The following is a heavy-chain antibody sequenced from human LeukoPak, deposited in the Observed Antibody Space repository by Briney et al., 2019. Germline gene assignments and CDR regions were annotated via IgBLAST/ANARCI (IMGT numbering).Heavy chain of an antibody. D-gene: IGHD3-22*01. CDR2: IKQDGSEK. V-gene: IGHV3-7*01. CDR1: GFTFSNYW. J-gene: IGHJ4*02. Sequence: GGSLRLSCAASGFTFSNYWMSWVRQAPGKGLEWVANIKQDGSEKDYVDSVKGRFTISRDNAKNSLYLQMNSLRAEDTAVYYCARALATDLDSSGYFVLDYRGQGTLVTVSS. CDR3: ARALATDLDSSGYFVLDY.